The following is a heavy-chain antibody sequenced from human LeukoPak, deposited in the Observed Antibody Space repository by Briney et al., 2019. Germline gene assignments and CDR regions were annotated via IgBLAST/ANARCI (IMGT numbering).Heavy chain of an antibody. CDR1: GGSISSSSYY. CDR3: AGHDSSGTYFQH. V-gene: IGHV4-39*01. Sequence: SETLSLTCTVSGGSISSSSYYWGWIRQPPGKGLEWIGSIYYSGSTYYNPSLKSRVTISVDTSKNQFSLKLSSVTAADTAVYYCAGHDSSGTYFQHWGQGTLVTVSS. D-gene: IGHD3-22*01. CDR2: IYYSGST. J-gene: IGHJ1*01.